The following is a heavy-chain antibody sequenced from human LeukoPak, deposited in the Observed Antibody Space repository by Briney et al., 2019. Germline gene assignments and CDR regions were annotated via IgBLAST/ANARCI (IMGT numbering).Heavy chain of an antibody. Sequence: GGSLRLSCAASGFTFNRYRMHWVRQAPGKGLEWVAVISYDGRYQFYADSVKGRFTVSRDNSKNTLFLRMNGLRAEDTAVYHCARMMTDFDGSGHDIQRGAFDIWGQGTMVTVS. CDR1: GFTFNRYR. V-gene: IGHV3-30*04. D-gene: IGHD3-22*01. CDR3: ARMMTDFDGSGHDIQRGAFDI. J-gene: IGHJ3*02. CDR2: ISYDGRYQ.